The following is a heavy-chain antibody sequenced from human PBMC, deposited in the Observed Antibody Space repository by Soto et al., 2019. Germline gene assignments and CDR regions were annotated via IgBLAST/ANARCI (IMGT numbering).Heavy chain of an antibody. Sequence: SETLSLTCTVSGGSVSSDEDYWSWISQSPGKGLEWIGYISNSGSTGYNPSLKTRLSMSVDGSKNQFTLRLTSVTAADTAVYFCATESGSTYGYFDYWGQGTQVTVS. J-gene: IGHJ4*02. CDR1: GGSVSSDEDY. CDR3: ATESGSTYGYFDY. D-gene: IGHD5-18*01. V-gene: IGHV4-30-4*08. CDR2: ISNSGST.